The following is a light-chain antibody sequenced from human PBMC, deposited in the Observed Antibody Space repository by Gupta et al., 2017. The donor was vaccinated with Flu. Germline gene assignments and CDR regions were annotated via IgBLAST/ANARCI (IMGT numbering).Light chain of an antibody. CDR1: QSVDTTH. CDR3: QQYDGLSWYT. J-gene: IGKJ2*01. CDR2: GAT. Sequence: IVLTQSPGTLSLSPGERATLSCRASQSVDTTHLAWYQQKPCQAPRLLIDGATIRATGIPDRVSGSGSGTDFTLTISRREPEDFAVYDCQQYDGLSWYTCGQGPKVEMK. V-gene: IGKV3-20*01.